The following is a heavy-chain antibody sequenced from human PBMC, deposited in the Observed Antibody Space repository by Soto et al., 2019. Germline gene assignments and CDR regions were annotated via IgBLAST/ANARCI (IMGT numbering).Heavy chain of an antibody. V-gene: IGHV1-3*01. CDR2: INAGNGNT. CDR1: GYTFTSYA. Sequence: ASVKVSCKASGYTFTSYAMHWVRQAPGQRLEWMGWINAGNGNTKYSQKFQGRVTITRDTSASTAYMELSSLRSEDTAVYYCATANGSGSYPGTPPKYYYGMDVWGQGTTVTVSS. J-gene: IGHJ6*02. CDR3: ATANGSGSYPGTPPKYYYGMDV. D-gene: IGHD3-10*01.